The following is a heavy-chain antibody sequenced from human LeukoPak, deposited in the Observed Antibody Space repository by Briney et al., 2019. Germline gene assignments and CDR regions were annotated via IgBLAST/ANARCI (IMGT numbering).Heavy chain of an antibody. Sequence: TASETLSLTCAVYGGSFSGYYWSWIRQPPGKGLEWIGEINHGGSTNYNPSLKSRVTISVDTSKNQFSLKLSSVTAADTAVYYCARGRSVWGQGTLVTVYS. V-gene: IGHV4-34*01. CDR2: INHGGST. J-gene: IGHJ4*02. CDR3: ARGRSV. CDR1: GGSFSGYY.